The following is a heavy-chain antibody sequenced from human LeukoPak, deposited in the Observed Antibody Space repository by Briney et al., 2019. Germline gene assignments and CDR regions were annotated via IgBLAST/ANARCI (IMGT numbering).Heavy chain of an antibody. CDR3: AKDLRTTVVTRGYFDY. V-gene: IGHV3-64*01. J-gene: IGHJ4*02. CDR2: ISSNGGST. CDR1: GFTFSSYA. D-gene: IGHD4-23*01. Sequence: GGSLRLSCAASGFTFSSYAMHWVRQAPGKGLEYVSAISSNGGSTYYANSVKGRFTISRDNSKNTLYLQMGSLRAEDTAVYYCAKDLRTTVVTRGYFDYWGRGTLVTVSS.